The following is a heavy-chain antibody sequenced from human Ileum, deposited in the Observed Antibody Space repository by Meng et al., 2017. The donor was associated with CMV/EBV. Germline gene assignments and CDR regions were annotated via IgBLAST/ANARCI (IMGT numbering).Heavy chain of an antibody. J-gene: IGHJ6*02. CDR3: ARLRGCSSTSCYHYGMDV. CDR1: GYSFTSYW. Sequence: GESLKISCKGSGYSFTSYWIGWVRQMSGKGLEWMGIIYPGDSDTRYSPSFQGQVTISADKSISTAYLQWSSLKASDTAMYYCARLRGCSSTSCYHYGMDVWGQGTTVTVSS. V-gene: IGHV5-51*01. D-gene: IGHD2-2*01. CDR2: IYPGDSDT.